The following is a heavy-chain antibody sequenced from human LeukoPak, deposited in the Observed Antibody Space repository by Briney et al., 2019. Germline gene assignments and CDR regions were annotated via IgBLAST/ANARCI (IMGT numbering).Heavy chain of an antibody. J-gene: IGHJ4*02. V-gene: IGHV6-1*01. CDR1: GDSVSSNSAA. CDR2: TYYRSKWYN. D-gene: IGHD3-22*01. Sequence: SQTLSLTCAISGDSVSSNSAAWNWIRQSPSRGLECLGRTYYRSKWYNDYAESVKSRITINPDTSKNQFSLQLNSVTPEDTAVYYCARDMAPDYYDSSGYQVGFDYWGQGTLVTVSS. CDR3: ARDMAPDYYDSSGYQVGFDY.